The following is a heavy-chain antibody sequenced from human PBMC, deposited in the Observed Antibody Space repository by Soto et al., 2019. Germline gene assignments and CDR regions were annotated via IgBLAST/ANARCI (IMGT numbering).Heavy chain of an antibody. J-gene: IGHJ6*02. CDR1: RFTISGHA. CDR3: AREGIYSRPDFYGMDV. CDR2: ISYDGSNK. Sequence: PGGSLRLSCAASRFTISGHARHWVRQAPGKGLEWVAVISYDGSNKYYADSVKGRFTISRDNSKNTLYLQMNSLRAEDTAVYYCAREGIYSRPDFYGMDVWGQGTTVTVSS. D-gene: IGHD5-12*01. V-gene: IGHV3-33*08.